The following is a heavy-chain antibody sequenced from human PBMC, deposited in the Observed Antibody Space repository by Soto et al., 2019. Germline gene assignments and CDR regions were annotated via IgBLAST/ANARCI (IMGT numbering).Heavy chain of an antibody. J-gene: IGHJ4*02. CDR2: INPASGST. CDR1: GYTFTHYY. Sequence: QVQLVQSGAEVKKPGASVKVSCRTSGYTFTHYYIHWVRQAPGQGLEWLGIINPASGSTNYAQDFQDRVTLTMDTSTTTVQMEPSGLRAEDTAIFYCARDLAAGDHWGQGTLCTVSS. D-gene: IGHD6-13*01. CDR3: ARDLAAGDH. V-gene: IGHV1-46*01.